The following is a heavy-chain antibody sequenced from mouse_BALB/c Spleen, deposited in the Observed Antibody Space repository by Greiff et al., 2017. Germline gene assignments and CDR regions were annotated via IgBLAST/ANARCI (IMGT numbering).Heavy chain of an antibody. D-gene: IGHD1-1*01. J-gene: IGHJ3*01. V-gene: IGHV2-9-2*01. CDR1: GFSLTSYD. CDR2: IWTGGGT. CDR3: VRDQSTTVEAY. Sequence: VKLQESGPGLVAPSQSLSITCTVSGFSLTSYDISWIRQPPGKGLEWLGVIWTGGGTNYNSAFMSRLSISKDNSKSQVFLKMNSLQTDDTAIYYCVRDQSTTVEAYWGQGTLVTVSA.